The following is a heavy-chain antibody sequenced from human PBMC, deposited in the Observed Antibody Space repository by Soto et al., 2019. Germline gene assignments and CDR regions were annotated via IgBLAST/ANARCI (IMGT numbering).Heavy chain of an antibody. Sequence: PSETLSLTCTVSGGSISSYTYYWGWIRQPPGKGLEWIGTIYYTGSTYYNPSLKRRVTISADTSKNQFSLKLSSVTAADTAVYYCARHLSGSQRAYYYGVDVWGQGTTVTVSS. D-gene: IGHD1-26*01. CDR1: GGSISSYTYY. CDR2: IYYTGST. J-gene: IGHJ6*01. CDR3: ARHLSGSQRAYYYGVDV. V-gene: IGHV4-39*01.